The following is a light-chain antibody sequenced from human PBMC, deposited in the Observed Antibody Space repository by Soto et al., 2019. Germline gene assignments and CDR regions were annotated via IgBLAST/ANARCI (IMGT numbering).Light chain of an antibody. J-gene: IGLJ2*01. CDR1: SSDLGNYNY. CDR3: SSYAGSNNFVV. CDR2: EVN. V-gene: IGLV2-8*01. Sequence: QSALTQPPSASGSPGQSVTISCTGTSSDLGNYNYVSWYQQHPGKAPKLMIYEVNKRPSGVPDRFSGSKSGNTASLTVSGLQAEDEADYYCSSYAGSNNFVVFGGGTKVTVL.